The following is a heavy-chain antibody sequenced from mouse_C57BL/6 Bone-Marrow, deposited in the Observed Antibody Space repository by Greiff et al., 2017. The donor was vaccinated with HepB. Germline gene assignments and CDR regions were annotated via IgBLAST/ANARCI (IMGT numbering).Heavy chain of an antibody. Sequence: QVQLQQPGAELVKPGASVKLSCKASGYTFTSYWMQWVKQRPGQGLEWIGEIDPSDSYTNYNQKFKGKATLTVDTSSSTAYMQLSSLTSDDSAVYYCARAIDYYGSSYAWFAYWRQGTLVTVSA. CDR2: IDPSDSYT. J-gene: IGHJ3*01. V-gene: IGHV1-50*01. D-gene: IGHD1-1*01. CDR3: ARAIDYYGSSYAWFAY. CDR1: GYTFTSYW.